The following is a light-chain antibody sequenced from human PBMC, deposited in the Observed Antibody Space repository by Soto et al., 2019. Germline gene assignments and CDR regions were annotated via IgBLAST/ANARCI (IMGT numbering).Light chain of an antibody. J-gene: IGLJ1*01. CDR2: SNN. CDR3: AAWDDSLNGYV. CDR1: SSNIGSNT. Sequence: VLTQPPSASGTPGQGVTISCSGSSSNIGSNTVNWYQQLPGTAPKLLIYSNNQRPSGVPDRFSGSKSGTSASLAISGLQSEDEADYYCAAWDDSLNGYVFGTGTKVTVL. V-gene: IGLV1-44*01.